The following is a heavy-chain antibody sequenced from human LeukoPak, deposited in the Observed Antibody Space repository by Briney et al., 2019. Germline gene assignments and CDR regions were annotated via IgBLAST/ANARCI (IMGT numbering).Heavy chain of an antibody. CDR1: GFTVSSNY. V-gene: IGHV3-66*01. D-gene: IGHD2-21*01. CDR3: ARCGEAAPFDY. Sequence: PGGSLRLSCAASGFTVSSNYMSWVRQAPGKGLEWVSVIYSGGNTYYADSVKGRFTISRDNSKNTLYLQMNSLRAEDTAVYYCARCGEAAPFDYWGQGTLVTVSS. CDR2: IYSGGNT. J-gene: IGHJ4*02.